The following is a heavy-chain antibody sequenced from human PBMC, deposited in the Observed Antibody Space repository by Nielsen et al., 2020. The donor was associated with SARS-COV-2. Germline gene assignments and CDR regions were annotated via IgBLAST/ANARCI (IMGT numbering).Heavy chain of an antibody. CDR2: ISWNSGSI. Sequence: GGSLRLSCAASGFTFDDYAMHWVRQAPGKGLEWVSGISWNSGSIGYADSVKGRFTISRDNAKNSLYLQMNSLRAEDTAVYYCARASIRASSWPDYWGQGTLVTVSS. CDR1: GFTFDDYA. CDR3: ARASIRASSWPDY. D-gene: IGHD6-13*01. J-gene: IGHJ4*02. V-gene: IGHV3-9*01.